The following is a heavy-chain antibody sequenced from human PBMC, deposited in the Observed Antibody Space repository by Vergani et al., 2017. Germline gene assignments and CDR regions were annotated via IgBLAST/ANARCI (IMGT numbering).Heavy chain of an antibody. CDR2: INRNSGNP. CDR1: GYTFTNYA. CDR3: VRTRLGSCTGGSCYSGWFDP. D-gene: IGHD2-15*01. J-gene: IGHJ5*02. V-gene: IGHV7-4-1*02. Sequence: QVQLVQSGSEVKKPGASVKVSCRASGYTFTNYALNWVRQAPGQGLEWMGWINRNSGNPTYAQGFKGRVVFSLDSSVSTSYLQINSLQPEDTAVYYCVRTRLGSCTGGSCYSGWFDPWGQGTLVTVSS.